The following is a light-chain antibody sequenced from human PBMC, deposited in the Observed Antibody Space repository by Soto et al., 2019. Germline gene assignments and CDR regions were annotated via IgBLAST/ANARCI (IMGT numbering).Light chain of an antibody. V-gene: IGLV2-14*01. J-gene: IGLJ2*01. CDR1: SSDVGGYNY. CDR2: AAS. CDR3: SSSFTPNTVV. Sequence: QSALTQPASVSGSPGQSITISCTGTSSDVGGYNYVSWYQQHPGKAPRLMIYAASNRPPGVSNRFSGSKSGNTASLTISGLQAEDGGEYYCSSSFTPNTVVFGGGTKLTVL.